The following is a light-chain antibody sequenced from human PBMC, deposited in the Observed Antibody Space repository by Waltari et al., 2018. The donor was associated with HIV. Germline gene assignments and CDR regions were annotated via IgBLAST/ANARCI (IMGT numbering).Light chain of an antibody. V-gene: IGLV3-21*04. Sequence: HVLPQPPSGSVAPGKTATITCGGDRIGPKRVHCYQQKSGQAPQLIIYYDSDRPSGIPERFSGSNSGSTATLTISRVEAGDEADYYCEVWDETRNHVVFGGGTKLFAL. J-gene: IGLJ2*01. CDR1: RIGPKR. CDR3: EVWDETRNHVV. CDR2: YDS.